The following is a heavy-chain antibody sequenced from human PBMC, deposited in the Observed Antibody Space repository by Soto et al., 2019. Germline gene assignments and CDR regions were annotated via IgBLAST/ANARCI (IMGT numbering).Heavy chain of an antibody. CDR1: GISLRDLS. V-gene: IGHV1-24*01. CDR3: AAGVTRWLQSPFDY. Sequence: QVQLVQSGAEVKKPGASVKVSCKVLGISLRDLSMHWVRQPPGKGLERMGGFDHEDGETIYAQNLQGRVSMTEDTSADTAYMELSSLKSEDTAVYYCAAGVTRWLQSPFDYWCQGTLISVSS. CDR2: FDHEDGET. D-gene: IGHD5-12*01. J-gene: IGHJ4*02.